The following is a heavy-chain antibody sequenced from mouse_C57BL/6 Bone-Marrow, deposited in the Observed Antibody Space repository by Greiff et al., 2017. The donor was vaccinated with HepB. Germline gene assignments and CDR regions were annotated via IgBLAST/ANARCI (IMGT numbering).Heavy chain of an antibody. J-gene: IGHJ1*03. D-gene: IGHD3-1*01. CDR3: ARDRAAWYFDV. CDR2: ISSGGSYT. CDR1: GFTFSSYG. V-gene: IGHV5-6*01. Sequence: EVQRVESGGDLVKPGGSLKLSCAASGFTFSSYGMSWVRQTPDKRLEWVATISSGGSYTYYPDSVKGRFTISRDNAKNTLYLQMSSLKSEDTAMYYCARDRAAWYFDVWGTGTTVTVSS.